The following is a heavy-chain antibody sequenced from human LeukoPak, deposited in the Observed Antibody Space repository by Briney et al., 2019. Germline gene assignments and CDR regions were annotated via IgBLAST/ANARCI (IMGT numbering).Heavy chain of an antibody. D-gene: IGHD2-2*01. CDR3: ARGGNIVVVPAATYYMDV. J-gene: IGHJ6*03. V-gene: IGHV1-8*03. CDR1: GYTFTSYD. CDR2: MNPNSGNT. Sequence: GASVKVSCKXSGYTFTSYDINWVRQATGQGLEWMGWMNPNSGNTGYAQKFQGRVTITRNTSISTAYMELSSLRSEDTAVYYCARGGNIVVVPAATYYMDVWGKGTTVTVSS.